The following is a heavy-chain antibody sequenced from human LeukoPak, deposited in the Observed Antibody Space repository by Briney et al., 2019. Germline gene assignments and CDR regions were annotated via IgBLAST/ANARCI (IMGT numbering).Heavy chain of an antibody. CDR1: GFSFSNAW. J-gene: IGHJ4*02. CDR2: IKSKAHGGTT. Sequence: GSLRLSCAASGFSFSNAWMTWVRQAPGKGLEWVGRIKSKAHGGTTDYAAPVKGRFTISRDDSKNTLYLQINGLKTEDTAVYYCAQHDYGDYWGQGTLVTVSS. CDR3: AQHDYGDY. V-gene: IGHV3-15*01.